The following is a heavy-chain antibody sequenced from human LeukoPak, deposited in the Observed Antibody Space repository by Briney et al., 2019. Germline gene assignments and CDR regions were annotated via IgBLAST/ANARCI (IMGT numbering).Heavy chain of an antibody. CDR3: AGPVAAAGSEIHN. Sequence: PSETLSLTCTVSGGSITTTTYYWGWIRQPPGKGLEWIGSIYYSGNTYYNPSLKSRVTISLDTSKNQFSLKLSSVTAADTAVYYCAGPVAAAGSEIHNWGQGTMVTVSS. D-gene: IGHD6-13*01. CDR2: IYYSGNT. V-gene: IGHV4-39*07. J-gene: IGHJ4*02. CDR1: GGSITTTTYY.